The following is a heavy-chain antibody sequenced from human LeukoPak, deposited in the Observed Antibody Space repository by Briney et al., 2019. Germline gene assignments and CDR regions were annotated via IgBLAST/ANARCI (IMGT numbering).Heavy chain of an antibody. CDR3: ARGRYYYDSSGYYHMDY. D-gene: IGHD3-22*01. V-gene: IGHV1-8*01. Sequence: ASVKVSCKASGYTFTSYDINWVRQATGQGLEWMGWMNPNSANTGYAQKFQGRVTMTRNTSISTAYMELSSLRSEDTAVYYCARGRYYYDSSGYYHMDYWGQGTLVTVSS. CDR1: GYTFTSYD. CDR2: MNPNSANT. J-gene: IGHJ4*02.